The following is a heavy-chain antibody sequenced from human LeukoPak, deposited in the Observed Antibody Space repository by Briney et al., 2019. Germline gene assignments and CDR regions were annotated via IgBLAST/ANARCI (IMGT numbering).Heavy chain of an antibody. V-gene: IGHV3-21*01. CDR3: ARDASYGSNWYQFYFDY. D-gene: IGHD6-13*01. J-gene: IGHJ4*02. CDR1: GFTFSSYS. Sequence: PGGSLRLSCAASGFTFSSYSMNWVRQPPGKGLEWVSSISSSSSYIYYADSVKGRFTISRDNAKNSLYLQMNSLRAEDTAVYYCARDASYGSNWYQFYFDYWGQGSLVTVSS. CDR2: ISSSSSYI.